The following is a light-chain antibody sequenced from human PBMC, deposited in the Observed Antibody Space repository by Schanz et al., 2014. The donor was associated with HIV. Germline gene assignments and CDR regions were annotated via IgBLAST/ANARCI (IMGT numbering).Light chain of an antibody. CDR2: SNN. V-gene: IGLV1-44*01. CDR3: AAWDDSLKGVV. J-gene: IGLJ3*02. CDR1: SSNIGSNT. Sequence: QSVLTQPPSASGTPGQTVTISCSGSSSNIGSNTVNWYQQLPGTAPKLLIYSNNQRPSGVPDRFSGSKSGTSASLAISGLQSEDEADYYCAAWDDSLKGVVSGGGTKLPVL.